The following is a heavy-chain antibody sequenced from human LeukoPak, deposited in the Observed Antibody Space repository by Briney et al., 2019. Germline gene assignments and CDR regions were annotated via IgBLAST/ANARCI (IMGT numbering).Heavy chain of an antibody. CDR2: IKQEVREK. CDR3: ARDRVVVTALYYYYYYMGV. J-gene: IGHJ6*03. D-gene: IGHD2-21*02. Sequence: PGGSLRLSCAASGFTFSSYWMSWVRQAPGKGLEWGASIKQEVREKYYVDSVKGRFTISRDNAKNSLCLQMNSLRAEDTAVYYCARDRVVVTALYYYYYYMGVWGKGTTVTVSS. V-gene: IGHV3-7*01. CDR1: GFTFSSYW.